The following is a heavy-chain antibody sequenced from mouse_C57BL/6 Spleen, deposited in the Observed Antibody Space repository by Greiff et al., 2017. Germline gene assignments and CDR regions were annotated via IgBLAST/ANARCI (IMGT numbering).Heavy chain of an antibody. V-gene: IGHV1-59*01. J-gene: IGHJ4*01. CDR3: ARGGYDGYFYAMDY. CDR1: GYTFTSYW. Sequence: VQLQQPGAELVRPGTSVKLSCKASGYTFTSYWMHWVKQRPGQGLEWIGVIDPSDSYTNYNQKFKGKATLTVDTSSSTAYMQLSSLTSEDSAVYDCARGGYDGYFYAMDYWGQGTSVTVSA. CDR2: IDPSDSYT. D-gene: IGHD2-3*01.